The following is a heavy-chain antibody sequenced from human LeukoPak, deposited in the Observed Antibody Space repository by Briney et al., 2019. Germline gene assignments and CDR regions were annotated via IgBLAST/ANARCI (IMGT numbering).Heavy chain of an antibody. CDR3: ASTMVRGVISGLLFDY. V-gene: IGHV3-66*01. Sequence: GGSLGPSGAPPGFPVRSTYMSGVRQAPGKGLEWASVIYSGGSTYYADSVKGRFTISRDNSKNTLYLQMNSLRAEDTAVYYCASTMVRGVISGLLFDYWGQGTLVTVSS. CDR1: GFPVRSTY. J-gene: IGHJ4*02. CDR2: IYSGGST. D-gene: IGHD3-10*01.